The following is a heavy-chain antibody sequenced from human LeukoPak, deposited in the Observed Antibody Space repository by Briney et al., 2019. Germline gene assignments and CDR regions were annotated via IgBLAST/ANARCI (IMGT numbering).Heavy chain of an antibody. D-gene: IGHD1-26*01. J-gene: IGHJ4*02. Sequence: ASVKVSCKASGYTFTSYDINWARQATGQGLEWMGWMNPNSGNTGYAQKFQGRVTITRNTSASTAYMELSSLRSEDTAVYYCARDANPHFSGSYYNYWGQGTLVTVSS. CDR3: ARDANPHFSGSYYNY. V-gene: IGHV1-8*03. CDR1: GYTFTSYD. CDR2: MNPNSGNT.